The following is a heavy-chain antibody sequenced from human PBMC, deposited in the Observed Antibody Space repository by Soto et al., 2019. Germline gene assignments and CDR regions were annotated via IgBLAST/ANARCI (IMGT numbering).Heavy chain of an antibody. J-gene: IGHJ5*02. CDR3: ARDLSLGSGASLSPIFDP. CDR1: GYTFTSYA. V-gene: IGHV1-3*01. D-gene: IGHD2-15*01. CDR2: INAGNGNT. Sequence: ASVKVSCKAYGYTFTSYAMHWVRQAPGQRLEWMGWINAGNGNTKYSQKFQGRVTITRDTSASTAYMELSSLRSEDTAVYYCARDLSLGSGASLSPIFDPWVQETLVT.